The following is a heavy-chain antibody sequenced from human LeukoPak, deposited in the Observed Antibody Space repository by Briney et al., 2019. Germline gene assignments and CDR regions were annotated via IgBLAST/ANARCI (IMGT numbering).Heavy chain of an antibody. CDR2: IYYTGGT. V-gene: IGHV4-30-4*08. CDR3: ASGGEFTVFGVVTPDS. Sequence: ASETLSLTCTVSGGSISSVDSYWRWIRQAPGKGLEWIGYIYYTGGTYYNSSLKSRVSISLDTSKNQFSLKLSSVTAADTAVYYCASGGEFTVFGVVTPDSWGLGTLVTVSS. CDR1: GGSISSVDSY. J-gene: IGHJ4*02. D-gene: IGHD3-3*01.